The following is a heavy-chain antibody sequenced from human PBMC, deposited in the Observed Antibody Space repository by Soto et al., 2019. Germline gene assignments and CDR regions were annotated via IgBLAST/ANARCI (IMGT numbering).Heavy chain of an antibody. CDR2: IYYSGST. J-gene: IGHJ5*02. V-gene: IGHV4-31*03. CDR3: ARGYGGRRGGWFDP. D-gene: IGHD4-17*01. CDR1: GVSISSGGYY. Sequence: QVQLQESGPGLVKPSQTLSLTCTVSGVSISSGGYYWSWIRQHPGKGLEWIGYIYYSGSTYYNPSLKSRVTISVDTSKNQFSLKLSSVTAADTAVYYCARGYGGRRGGWFDPWGQGTLVTVSS.